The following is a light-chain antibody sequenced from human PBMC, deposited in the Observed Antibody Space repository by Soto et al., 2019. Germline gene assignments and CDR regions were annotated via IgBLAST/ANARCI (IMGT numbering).Light chain of an antibody. V-gene: IGLV2-14*01. Sequence: QSALTQPASVSGSPRQSITISCTGTASDIGNYNYVSWYQVHPGKAPKLLIYGVSNRPSGVSNRFSGSKSGNAASLTISGLQAEDEADYYCYSYSAYTTLWVFGGGTKLTVL. CDR1: ASDIGNYNY. CDR3: YSYSAYTTLWV. J-gene: IGLJ3*02. CDR2: GVS.